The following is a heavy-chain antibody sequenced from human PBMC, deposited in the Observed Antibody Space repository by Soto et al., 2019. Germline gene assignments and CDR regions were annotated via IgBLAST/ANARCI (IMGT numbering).Heavy chain of an antibody. CDR3: TRDRGFGMDV. CDR2: IYDNGIT. V-gene: IGHV4-31*03. CDR1: GGSISGGRYY. Sequence: QVPLQESGPGLVKPSQTLSLTCNVSGGSISGGRYYWNWIRQHPGKGLEWIGNIYDNGITYYNPSLKSRVIISEDTSKNQFSLRLSSVTAADTAVYYCTRDRGFGMDVSGQGTTVTVSS. J-gene: IGHJ6*02.